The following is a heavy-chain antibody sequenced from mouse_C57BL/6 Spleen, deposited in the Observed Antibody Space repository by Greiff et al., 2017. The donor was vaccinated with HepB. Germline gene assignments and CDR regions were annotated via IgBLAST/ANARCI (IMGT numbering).Heavy chain of an antibody. CDR1: GYAFSSSW. D-gene: IGHD1-1*01. CDR3: AKYYYGSSYYFDY. CDR2: IYPGDGDT. J-gene: IGHJ2*01. V-gene: IGHV1-82*01. Sequence: QVQLQQSGPELVKPGASVKISCKASGYAFSSSWMNWVQQRPGKGLEWIGRIYPGDGDTNYNGKFKGKATLTSDTSSSTAYMQLSSLTSEDSAVYFCAKYYYGSSYYFDYWGQGTTLTVSS.